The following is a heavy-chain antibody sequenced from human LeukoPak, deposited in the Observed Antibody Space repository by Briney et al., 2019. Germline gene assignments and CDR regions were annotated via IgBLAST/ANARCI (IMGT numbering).Heavy chain of an antibody. V-gene: IGHV3-11*01. D-gene: IGHD3-10*01. J-gene: IGHJ4*02. CDR2: ISSSGSTI. CDR3: ARAGNMVRGVVDY. Sequence: GESLRLSCAASGFTFSDYYMSWICQAPGKGLEWVSYISSSGSTIYYADSVKGRFTISRDNAKNSLYLQMNSLRAEDTAVYYCARAGNMVRGVVDYWGQGTLVTVSS. CDR1: GFTFSDYY.